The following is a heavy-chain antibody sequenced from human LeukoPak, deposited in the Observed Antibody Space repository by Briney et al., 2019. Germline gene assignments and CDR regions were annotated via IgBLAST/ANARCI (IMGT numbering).Heavy chain of an antibody. D-gene: IGHD4-17*01. CDR1: GFTFSSYS. V-gene: IGHV3-21*01. CDR2: ISSSSSYI. J-gene: IGHJ6*03. Sequence: GGSLRLSCAASGFTFSSYSMNWVRQAPGKGLEWVSSISSSSSYIYYADSVKGRFTISRDNAKNSLYLQMNSLRAEDTAVYYCARPTVMGYYYYYMDVWGKGTTVTVSS. CDR3: ARPTVMGYYYYYMDV.